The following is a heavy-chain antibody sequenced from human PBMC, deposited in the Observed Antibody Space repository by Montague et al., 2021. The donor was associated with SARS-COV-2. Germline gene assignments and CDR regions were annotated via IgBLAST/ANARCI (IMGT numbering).Heavy chain of an antibody. V-gene: IGHV6-1*01. J-gene: IGHJ4*02. D-gene: IGHD6-13*01. Sequence: CAISGDSVASNTAAWNWIRQSPSRGLEWLGRTYYRSKWYYDYAVSVKSRMTISPDTSKNQFSLQLSSVTPEDRVVYYCARDPRYSLSWSFDYWGQGTLVTVSS. CDR1: GDSVASNTAA. CDR2: TYYRSKWYY. CDR3: ARDPRYSLSWSFDY.